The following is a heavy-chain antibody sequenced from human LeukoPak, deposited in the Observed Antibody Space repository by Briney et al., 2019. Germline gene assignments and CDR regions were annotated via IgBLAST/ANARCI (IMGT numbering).Heavy chain of an antibody. V-gene: IGHV4-59*12. CDR2: IYYSGST. Sequence: SETLSLTCTVSGGSISSYYWSWIRQPPGKGLEWIGYIYYSGSTNYNPSLKSRVTISVDTSKNQFSLNLSSVTAADTAVYYCAGAPHFFDTSGSRYYFDYWGQGALVTVSS. CDR3: AGAPHFFDTSGSRYYFDY. CDR1: GGSISSYY. J-gene: IGHJ4*02. D-gene: IGHD3-22*01.